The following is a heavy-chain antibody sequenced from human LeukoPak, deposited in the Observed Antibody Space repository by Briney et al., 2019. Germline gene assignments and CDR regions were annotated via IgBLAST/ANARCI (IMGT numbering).Heavy chain of an antibody. CDR3: ASSRLWFGELKGMDV. D-gene: IGHD3-10*01. V-gene: IGHV4-34*01. CDR1: GGSFSGYY. CDR2: INHIVST. J-gene: IGHJ6*02. Sequence: PSETLSLTCALYGGSFSGYYSSWIRHPPGKGLEWVGEINHIVSTNYNPSLKSRVTIPEDTSKNQYPLKLSSVTAAGTAVYYCASSRLWFGELKGMDVGGQGTTVTVPS.